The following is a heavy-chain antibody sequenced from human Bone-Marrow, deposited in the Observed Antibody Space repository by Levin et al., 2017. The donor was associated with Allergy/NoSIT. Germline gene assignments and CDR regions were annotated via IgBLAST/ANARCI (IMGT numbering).Heavy chain of an antibody. CDR2: IYWDDDK. V-gene: IGHV2-5*02. J-gene: IGHJ5*02. CDR1: GLSLTTGGVG. Sequence: SGPTLVKPTQTLTLTCTFSGLSLTTGGVGVGWIRQPPGKALEWLALIYWDDDKRYSPSLRSRLTITKDTSKDQVFLTMTNMDPVDTATYYCAHSPRPTILGVARNWFDPWGQGTLVTVSS. CDR3: AHSPRPTILGVARNWFDP. D-gene: IGHD3-3*01.